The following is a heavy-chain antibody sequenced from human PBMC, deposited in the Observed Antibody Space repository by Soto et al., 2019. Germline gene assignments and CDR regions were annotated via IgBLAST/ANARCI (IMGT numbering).Heavy chain of an antibody. CDR2: IIQNGET. CDR1: GFTLSTYT. Sequence: GGSLRLSCAASGFTLSTYTMNWVRQAPGKGLEWVSGIIQNGETYYTGSVKGRFTISRDNSKNMVYLQMDSLRADDKALYYCAKDRQPDGIWTFDYWGQGTLVTVSS. J-gene: IGHJ4*02. V-gene: IGHV3-23*01. CDR3: AKDRQPDGIWTFDY. D-gene: IGHD3-9*01.